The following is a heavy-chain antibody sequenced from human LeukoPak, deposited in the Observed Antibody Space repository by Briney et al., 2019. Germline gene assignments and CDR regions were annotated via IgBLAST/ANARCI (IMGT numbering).Heavy chain of an antibody. D-gene: IGHD4-17*01. CDR2: IIPIFGTA. Sequence: SGKVACKASGGTFSSYAISWVRQAPGQGLEWMGRIIPIFGTANYAQKFQGRVTITTDESTSTAYMELSSLRSEDTAVYYCARVWAGDGDWFDPWGQGTLVTVSS. J-gene: IGHJ5*02. CDR3: ARVWAGDGDWFDP. CDR1: GGTFSSYA. V-gene: IGHV1-69*05.